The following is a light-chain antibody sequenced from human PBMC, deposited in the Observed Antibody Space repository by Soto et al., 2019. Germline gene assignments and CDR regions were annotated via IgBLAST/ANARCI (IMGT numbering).Light chain of an antibody. J-gene: IGKJ1*01. CDR1: QDISSW. V-gene: IGKV1-12*01. Sequence: DIQMTQSPSSVSAYVGDRITITCRASQDISSWLAWYQQKPGKAPKLLIYAASSLQTGVPSRFSGSGSGTDFTLTISSLQPEDFATYYCQQANSFPRTFGQGTKVEIK. CDR3: QQANSFPRT. CDR2: AAS.